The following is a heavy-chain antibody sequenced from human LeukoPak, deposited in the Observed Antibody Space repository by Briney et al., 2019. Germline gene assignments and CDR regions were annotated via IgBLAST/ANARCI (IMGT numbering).Heavy chain of an antibody. J-gene: IGHJ5*02. Sequence: KPSETLSLTCAVSGASISGSGYYLGWIRQPPGKGLEWIGSIYYSGSTYYNPSLKSRVTISVDTSKNQFSLKLSSVTAADTAVYYCARDQSGYCSGGSCNWFDPWGQGTLVTVSS. CDR1: GASISGSGYY. CDR3: ARDQSGYCSGGSCNWFDP. CDR2: IYYSGST. D-gene: IGHD2-15*01. V-gene: IGHV4-39*07.